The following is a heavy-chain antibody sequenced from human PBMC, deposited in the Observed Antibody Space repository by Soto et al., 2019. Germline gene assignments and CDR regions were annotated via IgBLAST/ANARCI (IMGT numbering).Heavy chain of an antibody. CDR3: TRHRYDILTGYYRHYYYYGMDV. Sequence: PVGSLRLSCAASGFTFSGSAMHWVRQASGKELEWVGRIRSKANSYATAYAASVKGRFTISRDDSKNTAYLQMNSLKTEDTAVYYCTRHRYDILTGYYRHYYYYGMDVWGQGTTVTVSS. CDR1: GFTFSGSA. D-gene: IGHD3-9*01. V-gene: IGHV3-73*01. J-gene: IGHJ6*02. CDR2: IRSKANSYAT.